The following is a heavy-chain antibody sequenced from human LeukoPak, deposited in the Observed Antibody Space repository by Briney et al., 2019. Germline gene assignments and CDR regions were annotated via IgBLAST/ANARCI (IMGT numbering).Heavy chain of an antibody. Sequence: SVKVSCKASGGTFSTYFISWVRQAPGQGLEWMGGVHPVFSTSHYAQTFQGRLTITADGSTSTASMELSGLRSEDTAIYYCARGGYFGTGIYAMDLWGQGTTVTVSS. D-gene: IGHD3-9*01. J-gene: IGHJ6*02. CDR3: ARGGYFGTGIYAMDL. CDR2: VHPVFSTS. CDR1: GGTFSTYF. V-gene: IGHV1-69*13.